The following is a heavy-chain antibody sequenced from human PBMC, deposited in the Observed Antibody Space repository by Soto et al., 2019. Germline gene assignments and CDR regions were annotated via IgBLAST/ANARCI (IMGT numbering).Heavy chain of an antibody. D-gene: IGHD3-10*01. CDR2: INHSGST. Sequence: PSETLSLTCAVYGGSFSGYYWSWIRQPPGKGLEWIGEINHSGSTNYNPSLKSRVTISVDTSKNQFSLKLSSVTAADTAVYYCARSGGSITMVRGVRPPRYWGQGTLVTVS. CDR1: GGSFSGYY. CDR3: ARSGGSITMVRGVRPPRY. J-gene: IGHJ4*02. V-gene: IGHV4-34*01.